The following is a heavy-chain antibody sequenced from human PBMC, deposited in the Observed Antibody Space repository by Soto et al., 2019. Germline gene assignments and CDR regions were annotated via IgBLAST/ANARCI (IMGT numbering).Heavy chain of an antibody. CDR1: GFIFSNYA. D-gene: IGHD6-19*01. CDR2: FTSGGST. Sequence: EVQLLESGGDLVQPGGSLRLSCAASGFIFSNYAMTWVRQAPGKGPEWVSTFTSGGSTYYRDTVKGRFTISRDNSKNTLYLQMNSLRAEDTAVYSCARTAQYNSHSSGWANRFDYWGQGTLVTVSS. CDR3: ARTAQYNSHSSGWANRFDY. J-gene: IGHJ4*02. V-gene: IGHV3-23*01.